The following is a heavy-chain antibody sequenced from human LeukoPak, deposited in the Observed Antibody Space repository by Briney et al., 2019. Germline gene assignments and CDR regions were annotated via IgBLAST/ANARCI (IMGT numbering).Heavy chain of an antibody. Sequence: GGSLRLSCSASGFTFSNYAMYWVRQAPGKGLEYVSAISSDGGSTDYADSVKGRFTISRDNYKNTLSLQMSSLRGEDTAVYYCAQAFDYWGHGTLVTVSS. CDR2: ISSDGGST. V-gene: IGHV3-64D*09. CDR3: AQAFDY. J-gene: IGHJ4*01. CDR1: GFTFSNYA.